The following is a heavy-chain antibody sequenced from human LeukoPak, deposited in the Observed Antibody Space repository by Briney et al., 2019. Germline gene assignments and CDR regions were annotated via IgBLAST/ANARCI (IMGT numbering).Heavy chain of an antibody. Sequence: GGSLRLSCAASGFTFSSYAMSWVRQAPGKGLEWVSAISGSGGSTYYADSVKGRFTISRDNSKSTLYLQMNRLRVEDTAVYYCAKDLIPDGAWDFDYWGQGTLITVSS. D-gene: IGHD4-17*01. CDR3: AKDLIPDGAWDFDY. CDR2: ISGSGGST. CDR1: GFTFSSYA. V-gene: IGHV3-23*01. J-gene: IGHJ4*02.